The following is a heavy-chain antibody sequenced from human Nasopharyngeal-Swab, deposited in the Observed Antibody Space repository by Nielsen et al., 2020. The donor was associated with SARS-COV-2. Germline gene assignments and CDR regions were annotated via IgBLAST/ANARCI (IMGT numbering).Heavy chain of an antibody. CDR2: ISAYNGNT. V-gene: IGHV1-18*01. CDR1: GYTFTSYG. Sequence: ASVKVSCKASGYTFTSYGISWVRQAPGQGLEWMGWISAYNGNTNYAQKLQGRVTMTTDTSTSTAYMELRSLRSDDTAVYYCARVNYGSGSYLGGVDYWGQGTLVTVSS. J-gene: IGHJ4*02. CDR3: ARVNYGSGSYLGGVDY. D-gene: IGHD3-10*01.